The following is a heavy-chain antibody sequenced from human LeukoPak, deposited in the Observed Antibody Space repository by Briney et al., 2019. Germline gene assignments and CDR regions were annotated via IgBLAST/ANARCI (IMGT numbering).Heavy chain of an antibody. CDR3: ARGDSGYDLSCYFDY. CDR2: IYYSGST. D-gene: IGHD5-12*01. Sequence: SETLSLTCTVSGGSISSYYWSWIRQPPGKGLEWIGYIYYSGSTNYNPSLKSRVTISVDTSKNQFSLKLSSVTAADTAVYYCARGDSGYDLSCYFDYWGQGTLVTVSS. J-gene: IGHJ4*02. CDR1: GGSISSYY. V-gene: IGHV4-59*01.